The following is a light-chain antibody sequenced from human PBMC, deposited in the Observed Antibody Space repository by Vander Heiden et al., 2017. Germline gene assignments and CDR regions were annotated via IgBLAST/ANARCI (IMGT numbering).Light chain of an antibody. CDR3: KQYMNWPQT. V-gene: IGKV3-15*01. CDR2: VAS. CDR1: PSGSSN. Sequence: EIVMPQSPAPLPVSTGARSPPSCRDSPSGSSNLAWYQQKPGQAPRLLIYVASTRATGIPARFSGSGSGTEFTLKISSLESEDVAVYYCKQYMNWPQTFGQGTKVEIK. J-gene: IGKJ1*01.